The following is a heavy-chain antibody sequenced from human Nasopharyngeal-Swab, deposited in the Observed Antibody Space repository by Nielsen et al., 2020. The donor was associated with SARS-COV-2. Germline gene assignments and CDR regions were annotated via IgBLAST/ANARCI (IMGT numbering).Heavy chain of an antibody. CDR2: INPNSGGT. V-gene: IGHV1-2*04. CDR1: GYTFTGYY. Sequence: ASVKVSCKASGYTFTGYYMHWVRQAPGQGLEWMGWINPNSGGTNYAQKFQGWVTMTRDTSISTAYMELSSLRSEDTAVYYCARERRITIFGVVIIGWFDPWGQGTLVTVSS. CDR3: ARERRITIFGVVIIGWFDP. D-gene: IGHD3-3*01. J-gene: IGHJ5*02.